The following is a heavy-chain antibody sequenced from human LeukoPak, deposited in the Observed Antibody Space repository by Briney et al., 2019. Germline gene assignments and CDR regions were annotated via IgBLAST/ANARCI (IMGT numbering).Heavy chain of an antibody. J-gene: IGHJ5*02. V-gene: IGHV3-7*01. CDR2: IKQDGSEK. CDR3: ARITMIVVVIPNWFDP. CDR1: GFTFSSYW. D-gene: IGHD3-22*01. Sequence: GGSLRLSCAASGFTFSSYWMSWVRQAPRKGLEWVANIKQDGSEKYYVDSVKGRFTISRDNAKNSLYLQMNSLRAEDTAVYYCARITMIVVVIPNWFDPWGQGTLVTVSS.